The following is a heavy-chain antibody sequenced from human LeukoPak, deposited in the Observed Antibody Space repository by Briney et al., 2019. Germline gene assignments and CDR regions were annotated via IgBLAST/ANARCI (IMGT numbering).Heavy chain of an antibody. CDR3: ARVGAVAGPPDGPY. V-gene: IGHV3-48*01. D-gene: IGHD6-19*01. Sequence: PGGSLRLSCAASGFTFSSYSMNWVRQAPGKGLEWVSYISSSSSTIYYADSVKGRFTISRDNAKNSLYLQMNSLRAEDTAVYYCARVGAVAGPPDGPYWGQGTLVTVSS. J-gene: IGHJ4*02. CDR1: GFTFSSYS. CDR2: ISSSSSTI.